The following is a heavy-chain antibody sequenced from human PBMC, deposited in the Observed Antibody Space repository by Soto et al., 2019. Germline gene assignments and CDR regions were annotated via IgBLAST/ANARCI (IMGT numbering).Heavy chain of an antibody. Sequence: SETLSLTCTVSGGSISSYYWSWIRQPPGKGLEWIGYIYYSGSTNYNPSLKGRVTISVDTSKNQFSLKLSSVTAADTAVYYCARERSSIAARGGNWFDPWGQGTLVTVSS. CDR3: ARERSSIAARGGNWFDP. J-gene: IGHJ5*02. D-gene: IGHD6-6*01. CDR1: GGSISSYY. CDR2: IYYSGST. V-gene: IGHV4-59*01.